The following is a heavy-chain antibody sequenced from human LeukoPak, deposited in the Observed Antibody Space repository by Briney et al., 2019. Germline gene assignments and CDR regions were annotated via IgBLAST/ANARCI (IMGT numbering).Heavy chain of an antibody. D-gene: IGHD1-26*01. J-gene: IGHJ4*02. CDR2: IFYSGST. CDR3: VKSGGYGLIDY. CDR1: GGSISTSNYY. Sequence: SETLSLTCTVSGGSISTSNYYWGWIRQPPGKGLEWIGNIFYSGSTYYSPSLKSRVTISLDTSRNQFSLKLSSVTAADTAMYFCVKSGGYGLIDYWGQGTLVTVSS. V-gene: IGHV4-39*01.